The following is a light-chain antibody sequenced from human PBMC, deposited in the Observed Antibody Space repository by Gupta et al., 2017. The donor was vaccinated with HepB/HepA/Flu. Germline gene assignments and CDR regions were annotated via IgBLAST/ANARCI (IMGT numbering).Light chain of an antibody. CDR3: AAWDNILSVYV. Sequence: VFSQPPSAPLRPRARVAISCSGSSSNVGSHNVNWYRQLPGTAPKLLIYTDDRRPSGVPDRFSGSKSGTSASLAISGLQSEDEADYYCAAWDNILSVYVFGTGTWVTVL. CDR1: SSNVGSHN. J-gene: IGLJ1*01. CDR2: TDD. V-gene: IGLV1-44*01.